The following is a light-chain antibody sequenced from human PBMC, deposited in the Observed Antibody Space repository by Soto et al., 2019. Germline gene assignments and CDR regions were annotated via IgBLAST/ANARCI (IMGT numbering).Light chain of an antibody. V-gene: IGLV1-40*01. CDR2: GNS. CDR3: QSYDSSLSVVV. CDR1: SSNIGAGYD. J-gene: IGLJ2*01. Sequence: QSVLTQPPSVSGAPGQRVTISCTGSSSNIGAGYDVQWYQQLPGTVPKLLIYGNSDRPSGVPDRFSGSKSGTSASLAITGLQAEDEADYYCQSYDSSLSVVVFGGGTKLTVL.